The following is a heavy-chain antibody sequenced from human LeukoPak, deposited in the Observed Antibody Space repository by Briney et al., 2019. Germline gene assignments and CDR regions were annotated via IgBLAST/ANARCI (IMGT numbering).Heavy chain of an antibody. CDR3: ARAPCKGVQYVIGGY. Sequence: ASVKVSCKASGYTFTSYYMHWVRQAPGQGLEWMGIINPSGGSTSYAQKFQGRVTMTRDTSTSTVYMELSSLRSEDTAVYYCARAPCKGVQYVIGGYWGQGTLVTVSS. J-gene: IGHJ4*02. CDR2: INPSGGST. V-gene: IGHV1-46*01. CDR1: GYTFTSYY. D-gene: IGHD3-16*01.